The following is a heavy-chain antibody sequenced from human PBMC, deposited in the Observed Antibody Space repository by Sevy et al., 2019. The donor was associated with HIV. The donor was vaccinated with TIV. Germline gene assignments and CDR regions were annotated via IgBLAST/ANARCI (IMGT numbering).Heavy chain of an antibody. CDR3: GRGTRGVVDH. D-gene: IGHD3-10*01. CDR2: INSDGQ. Sequence: GGSLRLSCAASGFSFSDYYMSWIRQGPGKGLVWVARINSDGQSYADSVKGRFTISRDNAKNTLFLQMNSLTTEDTAVCFCGRGTRGVVDHWGQGTLVTVSS. J-gene: IGHJ4*02. V-gene: IGHV3-74*01. CDR1: GFSFSDYY.